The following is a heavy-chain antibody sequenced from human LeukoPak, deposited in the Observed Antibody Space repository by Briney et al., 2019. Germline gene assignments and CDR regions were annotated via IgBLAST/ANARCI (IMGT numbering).Heavy chain of an antibody. J-gene: IGHJ4*02. V-gene: IGHV3-48*02. D-gene: IGHD1-26*01. CDR1: GFTFSAYS. CDR3: ARDPGYSRPSSYGYFDH. CDR2: ITSSSDSI. Sequence: GGSLRLSCAASGFTFSAYSMIWVRQTPGKGLECLSYITSSSDSIHYADSVRGRFTVSRDNAKNSLYLQMNSLRDEDTAVYYCARDPGYSRPSSYGYFDHWGQGTLATVSS.